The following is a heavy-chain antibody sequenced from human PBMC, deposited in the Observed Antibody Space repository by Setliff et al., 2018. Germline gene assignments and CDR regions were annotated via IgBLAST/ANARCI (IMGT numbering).Heavy chain of an antibody. V-gene: IGHV4-39*01. J-gene: IGHJ4*02. CDR3: ARLFLFSGSEIYNYFDS. D-gene: IGHD3-10*01. CDR2: LSYNGNA. Sequence: SETLSLTCTVSGGSISSGNYYWGWIRQPPGKGLEWIGTLSYNGNAYYTPSLKSRVTISIDTSKNQFSLKLSSVTAADPAVYYCARLFLFSGSEIYNYFDSWGQGILDTVSS. CDR1: GGSISSGNYY.